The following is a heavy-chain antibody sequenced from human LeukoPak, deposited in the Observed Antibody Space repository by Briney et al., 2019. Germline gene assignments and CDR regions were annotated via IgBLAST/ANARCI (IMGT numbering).Heavy chain of an antibody. D-gene: IGHD3-10*01. CDR1: GGSISSYY. V-gene: IGHV4-4*09. J-gene: IGHJ1*01. CDR3: ARVERGFSGGFQQ. CDR2: IYHSGST. Sequence: SETLSLTCTVSGGSISSYYWRWIRQPPGKGLEWIGYIYHSGSTYCSPSLKSRVSISVDTSKNQFARKLSSVTASDMAGYYCARVERGFSGGFQQWGEGTRVSVSS.